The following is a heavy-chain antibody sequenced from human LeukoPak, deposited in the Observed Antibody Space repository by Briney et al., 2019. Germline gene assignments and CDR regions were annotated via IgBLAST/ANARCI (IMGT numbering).Heavy chain of an antibody. D-gene: IGHD3-10*01. J-gene: IGHJ6*02. Sequence: GASVKVSCKASGYTFTSYGISWVRQAPGQGLEWMGWISAYNGNTNYAQKLQGRVTMTTDTSTSTAYMELRSLRSDDTAVYYCARDRGDYYGSGSYFFYYGMDVWGQGTTVTVSS. V-gene: IGHV1-18*01. CDR2: ISAYNGNT. CDR1: GYTFTSYG. CDR3: ARDRGDYYGSGSYFFYYGMDV.